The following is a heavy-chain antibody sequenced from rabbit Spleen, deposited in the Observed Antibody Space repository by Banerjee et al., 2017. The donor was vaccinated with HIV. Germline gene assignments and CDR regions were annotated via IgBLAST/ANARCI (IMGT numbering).Heavy chain of an antibody. CDR3: ARDLAGVIGWNFNL. V-gene: IGHV1S47*01. J-gene: IGHJ4*01. Sequence: QEQLVESGGGLVQPGGSLKLSCKASGFDFSVYGVSWVRQAPGKGLEWIGYIDPVFGITYYANWVNGRFSISRENAQNTVFLQMTSLTAADTATYFCARDLAGVIGWNFNLWGQGTLVTVS. CDR1: GFDFSVYG. CDR2: IDPVFGIT. D-gene: IGHD4-1*01.